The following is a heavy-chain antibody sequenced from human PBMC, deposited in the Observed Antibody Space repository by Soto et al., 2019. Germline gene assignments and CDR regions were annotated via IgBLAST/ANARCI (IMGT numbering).Heavy chain of an antibody. D-gene: IGHD4-17*01. J-gene: IGHJ4*02. CDR3: CGRGGDSLQDI. Sequence: EVQLEESGGDLVQPGGSLKLSCTGLGFNFSGSALHWVRQPSGKGLEWVGRIRGRAKKYATSYATSVRGRFYLSSDDSKNTAYLQINSLRDEDKGVYLCCGRGGDSLQDIWGQGTLVTVSS. CDR2: IRGRAKKYAT. CDR1: GFNFSGSA. V-gene: IGHV3-73*01.